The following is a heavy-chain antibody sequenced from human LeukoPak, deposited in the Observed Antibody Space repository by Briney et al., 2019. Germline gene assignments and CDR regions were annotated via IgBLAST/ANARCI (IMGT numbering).Heavy chain of an antibody. Sequence: PSETLSLTCTVSGGSISSSSYYWGWIRQPPGKGLEWIGYIYYSGSTYYNPSLKSRVTISVDTSKNQFSLKLSSVTAADTAVYYCARADYDILTWFDPWGQGTLVTVSS. CDR2: IYYSGST. J-gene: IGHJ5*02. V-gene: IGHV4-30-4*08. D-gene: IGHD3-9*01. CDR3: ARADYDILTWFDP. CDR1: GGSISSSSYY.